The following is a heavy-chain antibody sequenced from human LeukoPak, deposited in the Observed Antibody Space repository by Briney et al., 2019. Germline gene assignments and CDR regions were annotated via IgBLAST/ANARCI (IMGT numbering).Heavy chain of an antibody. V-gene: IGHV4-39*02. CDR2: VSDSGTT. D-gene: IGHD4-23*01. CDR1: GGSNRSSSYY. Sequence: SETLSLTCTVSGGSNRSSSYYWGWLRQPPGKGLEWIGSVSDSGTTYYNSSLKSRVTISVDTSKNHFSLKLSSVTAADPAVYYCARPYGGNSYDAFDIWGQGTMVTVSS. CDR3: ARPYGGNSYDAFDI. J-gene: IGHJ3*02.